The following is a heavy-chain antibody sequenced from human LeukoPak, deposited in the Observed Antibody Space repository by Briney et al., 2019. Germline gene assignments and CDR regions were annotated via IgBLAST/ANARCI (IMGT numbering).Heavy chain of an antibody. CDR1: GYTFTSYG. CDR2: ISAYNRNT. J-gene: IGHJ4*02. Sequence: ASVKVSCKASGYTFTSYGISWVRQAPVQGLEWMGWISAYNRNTNYAQKLQGRVTMTTDTSTSTAYMELRSLRSDDTAVYYCARDTLHSSSWYNDYFDYWGQGTLVTVSS. D-gene: IGHD6-13*01. CDR3: ARDTLHSSSWYNDYFDY. V-gene: IGHV1-18*01.